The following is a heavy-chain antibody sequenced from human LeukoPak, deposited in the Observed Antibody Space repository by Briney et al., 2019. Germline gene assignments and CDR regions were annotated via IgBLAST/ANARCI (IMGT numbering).Heavy chain of an antibody. J-gene: IGHJ4*02. CDR2: INWNGGST. Sequence: TGGSLSLSCAASGFTFYDYAMTWVRQAPGKGLAGVTGINWNGGSTGYADSVKGRFTISRDNAKNSLYLQMNSLRAEDTAFYYCARDRIVGATSPGGYWGQGTLVTVSS. D-gene: IGHD1-26*01. CDR1: GFTFYDYA. V-gene: IGHV3-20*04. CDR3: ARDRIVGATSPGGY.